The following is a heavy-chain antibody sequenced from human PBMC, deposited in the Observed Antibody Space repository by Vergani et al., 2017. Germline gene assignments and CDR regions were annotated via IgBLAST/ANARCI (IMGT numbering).Heavy chain of an antibody. Sequence: QVQLVQSGAEVKKPGSSVKVSCKASGGIFSSYAISWVRQAPGQGLEWMGRIIPIFGTANYAQKFQGRVTITADESTSTAYMELSSLRSEDTAVYYCARHPSDIVVVPAAGYFDYWGQGTLVTVSS. D-gene: IGHD2-2*01. V-gene: IGHV1-69*18. J-gene: IGHJ4*02. CDR3: ARHPSDIVVVPAAGYFDY. CDR1: GGIFSSYA. CDR2: IIPIFGTA.